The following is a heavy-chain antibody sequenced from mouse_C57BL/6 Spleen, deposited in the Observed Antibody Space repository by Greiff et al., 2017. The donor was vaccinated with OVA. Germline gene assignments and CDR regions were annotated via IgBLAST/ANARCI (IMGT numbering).Heavy chain of an antibody. J-gene: IGHJ4*01. V-gene: IGHV5-16*01. CDR2: INYDGSST. Sequence: EVMLVESEGGLVQPGSSMKLSCTASGFTFSDYYMAWVRQVPEKGLEWVANINYDGSSTYYLDSLKSRFIISRDNAKNILYLQMSSLKSEDTATYYCAREGYYSNLYYAMDDWGQGTSVTVSS. D-gene: IGHD2-5*01. CDR1: GFTFSDYY. CDR3: AREGYYSNLYYAMDD.